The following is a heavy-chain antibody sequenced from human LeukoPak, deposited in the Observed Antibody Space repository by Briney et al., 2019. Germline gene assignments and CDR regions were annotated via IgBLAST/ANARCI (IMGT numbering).Heavy chain of an antibody. J-gene: IGHJ6*03. CDR3: ARRAGTGDQRFRYYYYYMDV. D-gene: IGHD7-27*01. Sequence: ASVKVSCKASGYTFTSYDINWVRQATGQGLEWMGWMNPNSGNTGYAQKFQGRVTMTRNTSISTAYMELSSLRSEDTAVYYCARRAGTGDQRFRYYYYYMDVWGKGTTVTISS. CDR2: MNPNSGNT. V-gene: IGHV1-8*01. CDR1: GYTFTSYD.